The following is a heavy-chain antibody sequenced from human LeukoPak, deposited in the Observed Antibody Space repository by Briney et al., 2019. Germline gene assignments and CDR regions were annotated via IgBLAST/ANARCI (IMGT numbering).Heavy chain of an antibody. J-gene: IGHJ6*04. CDR1: GFTFSTYW. V-gene: IGHV3-7*03. D-gene: IGHD1-14*01. CDR3: ARMEPSAYYYSMDV. Sequence: GGSLRLSCAASGFTFSTYWMNWVRQAPGKGLEWVANINEDGGEKYYVDSVKGRFTISRDNAKNSLYLHMNSLRADDTAVYYCARMEPSAYYYSMDVWGKGTTVSVSS. CDR2: INEDGGEK.